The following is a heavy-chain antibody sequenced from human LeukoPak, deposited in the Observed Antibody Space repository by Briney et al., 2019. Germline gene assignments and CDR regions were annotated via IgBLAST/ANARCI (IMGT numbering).Heavy chain of an antibody. Sequence: GGSLRLSCAASGFTFSTFNMHWVRQAPAKGLEWVAVFSSDGRSTFYAENVQGRFTLSRDNSKNTLYLQMNSLRAEDTAVYYCAKSYYYHSGSFDYWGQGTLVTVSS. D-gene: IGHD3-10*01. CDR2: FSSDGRST. CDR3: AKSYYYHSGSFDY. V-gene: IGHV3-30*18. J-gene: IGHJ4*02. CDR1: GFTFSTFN.